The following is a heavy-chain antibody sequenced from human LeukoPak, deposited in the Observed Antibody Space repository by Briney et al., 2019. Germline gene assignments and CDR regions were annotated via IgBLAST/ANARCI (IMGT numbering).Heavy chain of an antibody. V-gene: IGHV3-30-3*01. CDR2: ISYDGSNK. CDR1: GFTFSSYA. CDR3: ARDPSYSSRRGFYGMDV. Sequence: GGSLRLSCAASGFTFSSYAMHWVRQAPGKGLEWVAVISYDGSNKYYADSVKGRFTISRDNSKNTLYLQMNSLRAEDTAVYYCARDPSYSSRRGFYGMDVWGQGTRSPSP. D-gene: IGHD6-13*01. J-gene: IGHJ6*02.